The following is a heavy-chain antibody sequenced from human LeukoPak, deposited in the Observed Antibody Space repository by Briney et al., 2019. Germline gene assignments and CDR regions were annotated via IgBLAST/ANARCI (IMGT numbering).Heavy chain of an antibody. Sequence: SETLSLTCAVYGGSFSGYYWSWIRQPPGKGLEWIGEINHSGSTNYNPSLKSRVTISVDTSKNQFSLKLSSVTAADTAVYYCARVDGTTEFDYWGQGTLVTVSS. V-gene: IGHV4-34*01. J-gene: IGHJ4*02. CDR2: INHSGST. CDR3: ARVDGTTEFDY. CDR1: GGSFSGYY. D-gene: IGHD4-17*01.